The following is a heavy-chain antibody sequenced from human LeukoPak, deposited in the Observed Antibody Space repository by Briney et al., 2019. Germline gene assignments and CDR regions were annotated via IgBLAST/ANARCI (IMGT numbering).Heavy chain of an antibody. J-gene: IGHJ4*02. CDR1: GFTFSRHN. CDR3: AREPTYTSSWYTSCDY. CDR2: ITLSSSTV. D-gene: IGHD6-13*01. V-gene: IGHV3-48*01. Sequence: PGGSLRLSCAASGFTFSRHNMNWVRQAPGKGLEWVSYITLSSSTVYYSDSVKGRFTISRDNAKNSPYLHMNSLRAEDTAVYYCAREPTYTSSWYTSCDYWGQGTLVTVSS.